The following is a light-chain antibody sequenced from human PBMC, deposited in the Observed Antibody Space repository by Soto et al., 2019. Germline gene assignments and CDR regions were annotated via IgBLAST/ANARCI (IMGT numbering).Light chain of an antibody. CDR2: AND. J-gene: IGLJ3*02. CDR1: SSNIGAGFD. CDR3: QSYDRSLSGAV. V-gene: IGLV1-40*01. Sequence: QSVLTQPPSVSGAPGQRLTISCAGTSSNIGAGFDVHWYQQLPGTAPKLLIYANDDRPSGVPDRFSGSTSGTSASLAITGLQAEDAADYYCQSYDRSLSGAVFGGGTKLTVL.